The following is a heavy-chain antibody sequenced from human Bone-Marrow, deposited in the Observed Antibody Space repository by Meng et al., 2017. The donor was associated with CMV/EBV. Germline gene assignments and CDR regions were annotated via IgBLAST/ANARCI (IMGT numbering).Heavy chain of an antibody. Sequence: ASVKVSCKASGYSFTGHYIHWVRQAPGQGLEWMGWINPNSGGTNSAQKFQGRVTMTRDTSITTAYMDLSKLRSDDTAVYYCARDLVDWQQVVPLYCDYCGEGTLVTVSS. V-gene: IGHV1-2*02. D-gene: IGHD6-13*01. CDR2: INPNSGGT. CDR3: ARDLVDWQQVVPLYCDY. J-gene: IGHJ4*02. CDR1: GYSFTGHY.